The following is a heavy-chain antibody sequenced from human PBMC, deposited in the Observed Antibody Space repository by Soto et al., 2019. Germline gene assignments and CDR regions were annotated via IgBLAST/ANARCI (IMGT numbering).Heavy chain of an antibody. CDR2: IYYSGST. D-gene: IGHD3-10*01. V-gene: IGHV4-39*01. CDR3: ARPSYHGSGSSIFWLGMDV. J-gene: IGHJ6*02. CDR1: GGSISSSSYY. Sequence: SETLSLTCTVSGGSISSSSYYWGWIRQPPGKGLEWIGSIYYSGSTYYNPSLKSRVTISVDTSKNQFSLKLSSVTAADTAVYYCARPSYHGSGSSIFWLGMDVWGQGTTVTVSS.